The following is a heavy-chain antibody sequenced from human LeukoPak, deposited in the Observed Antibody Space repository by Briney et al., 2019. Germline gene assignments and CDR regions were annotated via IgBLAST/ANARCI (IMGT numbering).Heavy chain of an antibody. CDR3: AKGFNYYDSSGPFDY. V-gene: IGHV3-23*01. J-gene: IGHJ4*02. CDR2: ISGSGGST. Sequence: GGSLRLSCAASGFTFSNYAMNWVRQAPGKGLEWVSTISGSGGSTYYADSVKGRFTISRDNSKNTLYLQMNSLRAEDTAVYYCAKGFNYYDSSGPFDYWGQGTLVTVSS. D-gene: IGHD3-22*01. CDR1: GFTFSNYA.